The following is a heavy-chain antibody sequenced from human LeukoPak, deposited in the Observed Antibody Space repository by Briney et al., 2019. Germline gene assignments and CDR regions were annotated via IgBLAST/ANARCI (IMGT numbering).Heavy chain of an antibody. CDR2: ISYDGTRE. V-gene: IGHV3-30*04. CDR1: GFTFSTYP. CDR3: AKGNARFISGWFDY. J-gene: IGHJ4*02. D-gene: IGHD6-19*01. Sequence: PGGSLRLSCAASGFTFSTYPMHWVRQAPGKGLEWVTDISYDGTREYYADSVKGRFTISRDNSKSTLWLQMNSLRVEDTAVYYCAKGNARFISGWFDYWGQGTLVTVSS.